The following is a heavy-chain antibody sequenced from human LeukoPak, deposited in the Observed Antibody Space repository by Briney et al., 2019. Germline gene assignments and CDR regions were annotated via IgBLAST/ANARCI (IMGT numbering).Heavy chain of an antibody. CDR1: GFTVSSNY. J-gene: IGHJ5*02. D-gene: IGHD6-19*01. Sequence: GGSLRLSCAASGFTVSSNYMSWVRQAPGKGLEWVSVIYSGGSTYYADSVKGRFTISRDNAKNSLYLQMNSLRAEDTAVYYCARGAVAGTIRVWFDPWGQGTLVTVSS. V-gene: IGHV3-53*01. CDR3: ARGAVAGTIRVWFDP. CDR2: IYSGGST.